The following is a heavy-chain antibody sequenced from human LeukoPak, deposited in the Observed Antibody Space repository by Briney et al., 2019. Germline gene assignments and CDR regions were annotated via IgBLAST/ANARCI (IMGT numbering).Heavy chain of an antibody. V-gene: IGHV3-74*01. CDR2: ITNDGSST. CDR1: GLTFSSHW. CDR3: AKDTSGVVVIPYY. J-gene: IGHJ4*02. Sequence: GGSLRLSCAASGLTFSSHWMHWVRHAPGKGRVWVSRITNDGSSTTYADPVKGRFTISRDNAKNSLYLLMNSLRAEDTALYYCAKDTSGVVVIPYYWGQGTLVTVSS. D-gene: IGHD3-22*01.